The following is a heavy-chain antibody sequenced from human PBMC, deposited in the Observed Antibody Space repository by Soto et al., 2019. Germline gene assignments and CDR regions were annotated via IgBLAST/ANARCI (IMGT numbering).Heavy chain of an antibody. CDR1: GFTFSSYA. D-gene: IGHD2-21*01. CDR3: ARNNILWWYPGMDV. Sequence: GGSLRLSCAASGFTFSSYAMHWVRQAPGKGLEWVAVISYDGSNKYYADSVKGRFTISRDNSKNTLYLQMNSLRAEDTAVYYCARNNILWWYPGMDVWGQGTTVTV. J-gene: IGHJ6*02. V-gene: IGHV3-30-3*01. CDR2: ISYDGSNK.